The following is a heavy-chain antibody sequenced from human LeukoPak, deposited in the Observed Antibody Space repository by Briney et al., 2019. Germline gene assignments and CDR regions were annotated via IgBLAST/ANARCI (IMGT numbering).Heavy chain of an antibody. D-gene: IGHD2-2*01. Sequence: PSETLSLTCAVYGGSFSGYYWSWIRRPPGKGLEWIGEINHSGSTNYNPSLKSRVTISVDTSKNQFSLKLSSVTAADTAVYYCARGAPFVVVPAATNWFDPWGQGTLVTVSS. J-gene: IGHJ5*02. CDR3: ARGAPFVVVPAATNWFDP. CDR2: INHSGST. V-gene: IGHV4-34*01. CDR1: GGSFSGYY.